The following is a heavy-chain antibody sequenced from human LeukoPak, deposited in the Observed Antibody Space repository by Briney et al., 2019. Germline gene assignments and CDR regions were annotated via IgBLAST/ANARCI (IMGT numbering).Heavy chain of an antibody. D-gene: IGHD4-17*01. CDR3: AKDVGDYGDYGYYYYYGMDV. CDR2: ISSSSSTI. V-gene: IGHV3-48*01. Sequence: PGGSLRLSCAASGFTFSSYSVNWVRQAPGKGLEWVSYISSSSSTIYYVESVKGRFTISRDNSKNTLYLQMNSLRAEDTAVYYCAKDVGDYGDYGYYYYYGMDVWGQGTTVTVS. J-gene: IGHJ6*02. CDR1: GFTFSSYS.